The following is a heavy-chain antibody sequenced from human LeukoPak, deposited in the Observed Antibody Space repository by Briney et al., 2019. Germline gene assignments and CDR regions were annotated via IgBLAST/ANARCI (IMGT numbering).Heavy chain of an antibody. J-gene: IGHJ4*02. CDR1: GFTFSSCW. CDR3: AGAPNKHYFDY. D-gene: IGHD4/OR15-4a*01. V-gene: IGHV3-7*02. CDR2: INQDGSET. Sequence: GGSLRLSCAASGFTFSSCWMTWVRQAPGKGLEWVVNINQDGSETNYVDSVKGRFTISRDNAQSSLYLQMNSLRAEDTAVYYCAGAPNKHYFDYWGQGTLVTVSS.